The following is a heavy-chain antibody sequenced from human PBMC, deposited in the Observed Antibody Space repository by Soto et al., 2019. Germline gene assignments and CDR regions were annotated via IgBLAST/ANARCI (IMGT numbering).Heavy chain of an antibody. Sequence: SETLSLTCTVSGGSISSSSYYWGWIRQPPGKGLEWIGSIYYSGSTYYNPSLKSRVTISVDTSKNQFSLKLSSVTAADTAVYYCARHGGFTVVDYWGQGTLVTVSS. CDR3: ARHGGFTVVDY. CDR1: GGSISSSSYY. V-gene: IGHV4-39*01. J-gene: IGHJ4*02. D-gene: IGHD2-15*01. CDR2: IYYSGST.